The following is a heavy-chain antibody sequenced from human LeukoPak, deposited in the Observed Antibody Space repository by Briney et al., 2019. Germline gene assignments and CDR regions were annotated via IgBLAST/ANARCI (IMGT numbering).Heavy chain of an antibody. D-gene: IGHD3-22*01. J-gene: IGHJ4*02. V-gene: IGHV3-43*01. CDR2: ISWDGSST. CDR1: GFTFDDYT. Sequence: PGGSLRLSCAASGFTFDDYTMHWVRQAPGKGLEWVSLISWDGSSTYYADSVKGRFTISRDNSKTSLYLQMDSLRTEDTALYYCAKGTVVVTGPLDYWGQGTLVTVSS. CDR3: AKGTVVVTGPLDY.